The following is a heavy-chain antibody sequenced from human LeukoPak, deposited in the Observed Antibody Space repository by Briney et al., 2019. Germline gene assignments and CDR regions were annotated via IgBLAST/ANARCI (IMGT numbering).Heavy chain of an antibody. CDR3: ARERDTSFDY. CDR1: GFTFSSYA. CDR2: ISYDGSNK. Sequence: PGRSLRLSCAASGFTFSSYAMHWVRQAPGKGLEWVAVISYDGSNKYYAASVKGRFTISRDNSKNTLYLQMNSLRAEDTAVYYCARERDTSFDYWGQGTLVTVSS. J-gene: IGHJ4*02. D-gene: IGHD2-2*01. V-gene: IGHV3-30*04.